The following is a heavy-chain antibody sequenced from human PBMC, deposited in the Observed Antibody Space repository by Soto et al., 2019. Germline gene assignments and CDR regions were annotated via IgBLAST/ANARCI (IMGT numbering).Heavy chain of an antibody. CDR3: ARVHLTGNWFDP. Sequence: KASETLSLTCTVSGGSISSYYWSWIRQPPGKGLEWIGYIYYSGSTNYNPSLKSRVTISVDTSKNQFSLKLSSVTAADTAVYYCARVHLTGNWFDPWGQGTLVTVSS. D-gene: IGHD7-27*01. V-gene: IGHV4-59*01. CDR1: GGSISSYY. CDR2: IYYSGST. J-gene: IGHJ5*02.